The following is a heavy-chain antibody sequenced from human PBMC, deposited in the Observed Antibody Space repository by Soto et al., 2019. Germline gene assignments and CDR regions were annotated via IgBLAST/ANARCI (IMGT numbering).Heavy chain of an antibody. Sequence: QITLKESGPTLVKPTQTLTLTCTFSGFSLSTSGVGVGWIRQPPGKALEWLALIYWNDDKRYSPSLKSRLTITKDTSKNQVVLTMTNMDPVDTATYYCAPTRWLVTGFDYWGQGTLVTVSS. J-gene: IGHJ4*02. V-gene: IGHV2-5*01. CDR2: IYWNDDK. D-gene: IGHD6-19*01. CDR1: GFSLSTSGVG. CDR3: APTRWLVTGFDY.